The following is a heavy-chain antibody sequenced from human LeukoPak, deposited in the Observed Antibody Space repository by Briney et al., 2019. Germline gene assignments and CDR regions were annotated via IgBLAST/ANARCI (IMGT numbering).Heavy chain of an antibody. CDR2: ISGGATTI. J-gene: IGHJ6*03. Sequence: GGSLRLSCAVSGVNFNNYYMSWIRQAPGKGLEWISYISGGATTIYYADSVKGRFTISRDNAKNSLYLQMNSLRAEDTAVYYCASLWFGASYYMDVWGKGTTVTISS. CDR3: ASLWFGASYYMDV. V-gene: IGHV3-11*04. CDR1: GVNFNNYY. D-gene: IGHD3-10*01.